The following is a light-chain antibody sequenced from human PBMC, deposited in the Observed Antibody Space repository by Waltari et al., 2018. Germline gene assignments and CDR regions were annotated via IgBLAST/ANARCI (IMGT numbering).Light chain of an antibody. J-gene: IGLJ2*01. CDR2: SNN. CDR1: SSNIGGNT. V-gene: IGLV1-44*01. CDR3: AAWDVSLKGV. Sequence: QSVLTQPPSASGTPGQRVTIPGSGLSSNIGGNTVNWYQQLPGMAPKLIIYSNNPRPSGVPDRFSGSKSGTSASLAISGLQSDDEADYYCAAWDVSLKGVFGGGTKVTVL.